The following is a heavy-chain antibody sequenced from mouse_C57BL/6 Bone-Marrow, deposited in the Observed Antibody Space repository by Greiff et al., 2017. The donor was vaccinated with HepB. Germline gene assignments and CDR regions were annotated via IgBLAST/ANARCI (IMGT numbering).Heavy chain of an antibody. J-gene: IGHJ4*01. V-gene: IGHV7-3*01. Sequence: EVQLVESGGGLVQPGGSLSLSCAASGFTFTDYYMSWVRQPPGKALEWLGFIRNKANGYTTEYSASVKGRFTISRDNSQSILYLQMNALRAEDSATYYCARYSTTMVTTGHYYAMDYWGQGTSVTVSS. CDR3: ARYSTTMVTTGHYYAMDY. D-gene: IGHD2-2*01. CDR2: IRNKANGYTT. CDR1: GFTFTDYY.